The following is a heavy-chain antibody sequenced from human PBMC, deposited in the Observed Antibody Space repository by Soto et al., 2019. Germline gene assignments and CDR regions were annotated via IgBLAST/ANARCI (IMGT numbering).Heavy chain of an antibody. J-gene: IGHJ6*02. CDR3: ARCKQKVMHCAVDV. V-gene: IGHV3-33*01. D-gene: IGHD2-21*01. CDR1: GFIFSSYG. Sequence: QVHLVESGGGAVQPGRSLRVSCEASGFIFSSYGMHWVRQAPGKGLEWVAFINYDGSNKFYGDSVKGRFTISRDNSKNTLYLQMNSLRGEDTDVYYCARCKQKVMHCAVDVWGQGATVTVTS. CDR2: INYDGSNK.